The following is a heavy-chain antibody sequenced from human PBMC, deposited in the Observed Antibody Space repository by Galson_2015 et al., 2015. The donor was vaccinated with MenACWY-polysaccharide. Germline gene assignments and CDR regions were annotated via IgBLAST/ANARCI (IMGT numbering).Heavy chain of an antibody. CDR1: GFTFSYYN. Sequence: SLRLSCAASGFTFSYYNMDWVRQAPGKGLEWVSYISSTSSAIYYADSVKGRFTISRDNAKNSLYLQMNSLRDEDTAIYYCARDNMVAGAVDFWGQGTMVAVSS. CDR2: ISSTSSAI. CDR3: ARDNMVAGAVDF. D-gene: IGHD5-12*01. J-gene: IGHJ3*01. V-gene: IGHV3-48*02.